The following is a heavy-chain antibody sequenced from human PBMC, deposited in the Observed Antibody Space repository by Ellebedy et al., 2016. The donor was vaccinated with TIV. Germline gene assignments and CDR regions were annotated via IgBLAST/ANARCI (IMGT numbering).Heavy chain of an antibody. CDR1: GYSFTSYW. V-gene: IGHV5-51*01. D-gene: IGHD2-2*01. CDR3: ARHIPPAAFSPGWFDP. Sequence: GESLKISXKGSGYSFTSYWIGWVRQMPGKGLEWMGIIYPGDSDTRYSPSFQGQVTISADKSISTAYLQWSSLKASDTAMYYCARHIPPAAFSPGWFDPWGQGTLVTVSS. CDR2: IYPGDSDT. J-gene: IGHJ5*02.